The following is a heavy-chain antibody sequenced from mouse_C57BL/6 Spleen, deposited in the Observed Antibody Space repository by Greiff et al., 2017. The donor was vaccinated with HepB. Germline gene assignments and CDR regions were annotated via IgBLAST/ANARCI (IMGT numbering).Heavy chain of an antibody. Sequence: QVQLQQPGAELVKPGASVKLSCKASGYTFTSYWMQWVKQRPGQGLEWFGEIDPSDSYTNYNQKFKGKATLTVDTSSSTAYMQLSSLTSEDSAVDYCARGGGQLRLHYYAMDYWGQGTSVTVSS. CDR1: GYTFTSYW. V-gene: IGHV1-50*01. CDR2: IDPSDSYT. D-gene: IGHD3-2*02. J-gene: IGHJ4*01. CDR3: ARGGGQLRLHYYAMDY.